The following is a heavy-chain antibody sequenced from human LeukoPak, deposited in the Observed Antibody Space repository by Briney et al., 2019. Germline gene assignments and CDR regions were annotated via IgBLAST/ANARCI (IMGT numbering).Heavy chain of an antibody. V-gene: IGHV3-30*04. CDR3: ARDGAAAGTLDF. CDR1: GFNFNDYS. J-gene: IGHJ4*02. Sequence: GGSLRLSCAASGFNFNDYSMHWARQAPGKGLEWVAVVSKDGSTRVYTDSVKGRFTISRDHSKNMLYLQMNSLRVEDTAVYNCARDGAAAGTLDFWGRGIMVTVSS. CDR2: VSKDGSTR. D-gene: IGHD6-13*01.